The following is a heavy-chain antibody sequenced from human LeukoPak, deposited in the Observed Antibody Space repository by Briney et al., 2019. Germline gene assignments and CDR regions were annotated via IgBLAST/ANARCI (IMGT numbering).Heavy chain of an antibody. CDR1: GFTFSNYW. CDR3: ARDGTAMVKYYGMDV. CDR2: IKQDGSEK. V-gene: IGHV3-7*01. J-gene: IGHJ6*02. Sequence: GGSLRLSCAASGFTFSNYWMSWVRQAPGKGLEWVANIKQDGSEKYYVDSVKGRFTISRDNAKNSLYLQMNSLRAEDTAVYYCARDGTAMVKYYGMDVWGQGTTVTVSS. D-gene: IGHD5-18*01.